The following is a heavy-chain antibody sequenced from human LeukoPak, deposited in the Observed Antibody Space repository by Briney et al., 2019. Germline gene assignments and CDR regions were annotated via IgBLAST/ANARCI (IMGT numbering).Heavy chain of an antibody. V-gene: IGHV4-4*02. D-gene: IGHD2-15*01. CDR3: ARLTKGYCSGGSCFYWRYYMDV. Sequence: PSGTLSLTCAVSGGSISSSHWWSWVRQPPGKGLEWIGEIYHSGSTNYNPSLKSRVTISVDTSKNQFSLKLSSVTAADTAVYYCARLTKGYCSGGSCFYWRYYMDVWGKGTTVTISS. CDR1: GGSISSSHW. J-gene: IGHJ6*03. CDR2: IYHSGST.